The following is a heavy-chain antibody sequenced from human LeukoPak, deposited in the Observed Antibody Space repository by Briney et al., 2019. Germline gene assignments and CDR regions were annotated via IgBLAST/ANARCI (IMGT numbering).Heavy chain of an antibody. CDR3: ARGDYYDSSGYNYYYYYMDV. CDR1: VFSVSSNC. J-gene: IGHJ6*03. Sequence: PGGSLRLSCAASVFSVSSNCMSWVRQAPGKGLEWVSVIYITGSTYYADSVKGRFTISRDNAKNTLYLQMNSLRAEDTAVYYCARGDYYDSSGYNYYYYYMDVWGKGTTVTVSS. D-gene: IGHD3-22*01. CDR2: IYITGST. V-gene: IGHV3-53*01.